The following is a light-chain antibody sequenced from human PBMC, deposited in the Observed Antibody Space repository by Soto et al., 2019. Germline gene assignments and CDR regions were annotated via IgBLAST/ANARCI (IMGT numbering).Light chain of an antibody. J-gene: IGKJ4*01. CDR2: DAS. CDR3: QQRSNWPLT. Sequence: EIVLTQSPATLSLSPGERATLSCRASQSVSSSLAWYQQKPGQAPRLLIYDASNRATGITARFSGSGSGTDFTLTITSLEPEAFAVYYCQQRSNWPLTFGGGTKVEIK. CDR1: QSVSSS. V-gene: IGKV3-11*01.